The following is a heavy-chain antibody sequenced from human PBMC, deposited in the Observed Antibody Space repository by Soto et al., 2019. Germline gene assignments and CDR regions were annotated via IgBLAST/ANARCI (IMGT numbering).Heavy chain of an antibody. Sequence: EVQLLDSGGGLVQPGGSLRLSCAASGFTFSSYAMNWVRQAPGKGLEWVSVISGSGDSTYYADSVKGRVTISRDNSKNRLYLQMNSLRTEDTAVYYCARRGPGTYFDYWGQGTLVTVSS. J-gene: IGHJ4*02. CDR1: GFTFSSYA. D-gene: IGHD6-13*01. CDR3: ARRGPGTYFDY. CDR2: ISGSGDST. V-gene: IGHV3-23*01.